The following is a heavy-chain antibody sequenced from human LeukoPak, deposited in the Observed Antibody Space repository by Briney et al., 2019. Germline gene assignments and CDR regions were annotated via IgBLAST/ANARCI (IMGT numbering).Heavy chain of an antibody. J-gene: IGHJ5*02. D-gene: IGHD2-15*01. CDR3: ARGYCSGGSCYGFDP. CDR1: GYSFTSYW. CDR2: IYPGDSDT. V-gene: IGHV5-51*01. Sequence: GESLKISCKGSGYSFTSYWIGWVRQMPVKGLEWMGIIYPGDSDTRYSPSFQGQVTISADKSISTAYLQWSSLKASDTAMYYCARGYCSGGSCYGFDPWGQGTLVTVSS.